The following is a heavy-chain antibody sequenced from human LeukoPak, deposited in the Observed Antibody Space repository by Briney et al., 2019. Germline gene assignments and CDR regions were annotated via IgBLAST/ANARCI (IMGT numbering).Heavy chain of an antibody. Sequence: PGRSLRLSCTGSGFTFGDHAMAWVRQAPGKGLEWVGFIRSEAYGETTEYAASVRDRFTISTDNNRSVAYLQMNSLKTEDTAMYYCARGPILLWLHNGMDVWGQGTTVTVSS. CDR2: IRSEAYGETT. CDR1: GFTFGDHA. V-gene: IGHV3-49*04. CDR3: ARGPILLWLHNGMDV. J-gene: IGHJ6*02. D-gene: IGHD3-10*01.